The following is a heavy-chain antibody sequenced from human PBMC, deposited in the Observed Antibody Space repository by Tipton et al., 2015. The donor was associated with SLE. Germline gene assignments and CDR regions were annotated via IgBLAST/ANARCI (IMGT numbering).Heavy chain of an antibody. V-gene: IGHV4-59*01. CDR3: ARDAQYLQH. CDR1: GGSISSYY. Sequence: TLSLTCTVSGGSISSYYWSWIRQPPGKGLEWIGYIYYSGSTNYNPSLKSRVTISVDTSKNQFSLKLSSVTAADTAVYYCARDAQYLQHWGQGTLVTVSS. CDR2: IYYSGST. J-gene: IGHJ1*01.